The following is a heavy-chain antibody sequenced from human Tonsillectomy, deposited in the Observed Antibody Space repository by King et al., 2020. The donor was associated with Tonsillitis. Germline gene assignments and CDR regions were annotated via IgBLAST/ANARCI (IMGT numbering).Heavy chain of an antibody. CDR3: ARDYYDSSGYFNYYGMDV. CDR2: IKQDGSEK. CDR1: GFTFSSYW. Sequence: VQLVESGGGLVQPGGSLRLSCAASGFTFSSYWMSWVRQAPGKGLEWVANIKQDGSEKYYVDSVKGRLTISRDNAKNSLYLQMNSLRAEDTAVYYCARDYYDSSGYFNYYGMDVCGQGTTVTVSS. J-gene: IGHJ6*02. V-gene: IGHV3-7*01. D-gene: IGHD3-22*01.